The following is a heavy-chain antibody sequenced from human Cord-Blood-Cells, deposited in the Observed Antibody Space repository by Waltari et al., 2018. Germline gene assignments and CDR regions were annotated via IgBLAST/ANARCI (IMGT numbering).Heavy chain of an antibody. CDR1: GGTFRSYA. CDR3: AWGFGESNSGDY. D-gene: IGHD4-4*01. J-gene: IGHJ4*02. V-gene: IGHV1-69*01. CDR2: ISPIFGTA. Sequence: QVQLVPSGAEVKQPGSSVMVSCKASGGTFRSYAICWVRQAPGQGLEWMGGISPIFGTANYAQKFQGGVTITADESTSTAYMELSSLRYEDTAVYYCAWGFGESNSGDYWGQGTLVTVSS.